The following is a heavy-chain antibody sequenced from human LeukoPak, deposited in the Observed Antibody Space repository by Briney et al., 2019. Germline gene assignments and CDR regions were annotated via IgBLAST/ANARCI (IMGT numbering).Heavy chain of an antibody. Sequence: GGSLRLSCAASGFTFSTSWMDWVRQAPGKGLEWVAKIKEDGSQKYYVDSVKGRFTISKDNAKNSLYLQMNSLRPEDTAVYYCARDRGYSSFDYWGRGTLVTVPS. CDR3: ARDRGYSSFDY. D-gene: IGHD5-18*01. CDR2: IKEDGSQK. CDR1: GFTFSTSW. J-gene: IGHJ4*02. V-gene: IGHV3-7*05.